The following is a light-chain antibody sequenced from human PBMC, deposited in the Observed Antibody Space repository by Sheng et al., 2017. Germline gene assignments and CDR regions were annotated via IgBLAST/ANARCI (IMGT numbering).Light chain of an antibody. CDR3: QQYYDNPPLT. CDR1: QDISTW. V-gene: IGKV1-NL1*01. Sequence: DIQMTQSPSSVSASVGDTVTMTCRASQDISTWLAWYQQKPGKSPKLLLHAASKLETGVPSRFSGSGSGTDYTLTINGLQPEDFATYYCQQYYDNPPLTFGGGTKVEIK. J-gene: IGKJ4*02. CDR2: AAS.